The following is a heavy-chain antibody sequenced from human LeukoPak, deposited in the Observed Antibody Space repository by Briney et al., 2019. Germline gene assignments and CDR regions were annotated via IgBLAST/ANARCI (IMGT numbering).Heavy chain of an antibody. V-gene: IGHV4-34*01. J-gene: IGHJ5*02. D-gene: IGHD5-18*01. CDR3: APRGDIEHSYGYGKWFDP. CDR2: INHSGST. Sequence: PSQTLSLTCAVDGASLSEYYWSSIRQPPGKGLEWIGAINHSGSTNYNASLKSRATKSVDTSKNQFSLRLSSVTAADTAVYYCAPRGDIEHSYGYGKWFDPWGQGTRVTVSS. CDR1: GASLSEYY.